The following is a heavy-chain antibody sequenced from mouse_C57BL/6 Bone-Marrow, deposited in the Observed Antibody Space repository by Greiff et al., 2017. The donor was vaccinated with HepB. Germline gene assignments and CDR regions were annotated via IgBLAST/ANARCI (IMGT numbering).Heavy chain of an antibody. CDR3: ARDRGYDEDYAMDY. Sequence: DVKLVESGGGLVKPGGSLKLSCAASGFTFSSYAMSWVRQTPEKRLEWVATISDGGSYTYYPDNVKGRFTISRDNAKNNLYLQMSHLKSEDTAMYYCARDRGYDEDYAMDYWGQGTSVTVSS. CDR2: ISDGGSYT. CDR1: GFTFSSYA. J-gene: IGHJ4*01. D-gene: IGHD2-2*01. V-gene: IGHV5-4*01.